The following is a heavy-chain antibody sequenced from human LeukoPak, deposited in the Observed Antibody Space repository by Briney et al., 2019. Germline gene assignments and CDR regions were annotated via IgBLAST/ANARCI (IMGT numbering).Heavy chain of an antibody. CDR2: ISSNGGST. CDR3: ARTNYDFWSGFDY. CDR1: GFTFSSYA. D-gene: IGHD3-3*01. V-gene: IGHV3-64*01. J-gene: IGHJ4*02. Sequence: GRSLRLSCTASGFTFSSYAMHWVRQAPGKGLEYVSAISSNGGSTYYANSVKGRFTISRDNSKNTLYLQMGSLRAEDMAVYYCARTNYDFWSGFDYWGQGTLVTVSS.